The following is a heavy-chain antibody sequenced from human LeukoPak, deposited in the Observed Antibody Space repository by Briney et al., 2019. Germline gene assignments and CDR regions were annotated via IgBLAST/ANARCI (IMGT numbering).Heavy chain of an antibody. CDR2: ITPDGTDT. Sequence: GGSLRLSCVASGFSFSGHWMHWVRQAPGKGLVAVSRITPDGTDTVYADSVKGRFTISRDNAKNTLYLEMNSLTAEDTALYYCTRSGFSNGYDYWGQGTLVTVSS. V-gene: IGHV3-74*03. CDR1: GFSFSGHW. D-gene: IGHD2-8*01. CDR3: TRSGFSNGYDY. J-gene: IGHJ4*02.